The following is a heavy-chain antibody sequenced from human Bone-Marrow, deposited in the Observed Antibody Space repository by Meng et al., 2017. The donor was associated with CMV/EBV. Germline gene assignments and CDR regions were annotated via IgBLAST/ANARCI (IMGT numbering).Heavy chain of an antibody. D-gene: IGHD6-6*01. CDR2: ISYDGSNK. CDR3: ATEGSSSYGVDY. J-gene: IGHJ4*02. CDR1: GFTFSSYA. V-gene: IGHV3-30-3*01. Sequence: QVQLVESGGGVVQPGRSLRLSCAASGFTFSSYAMHWVRQAPGKGLEWVAVISYDGSNKYYADSVKGRFTISRDNSKNTLYLQMNSLRAEDTAVYYCATEGSSSYGVDYWGQGTLVTVSS.